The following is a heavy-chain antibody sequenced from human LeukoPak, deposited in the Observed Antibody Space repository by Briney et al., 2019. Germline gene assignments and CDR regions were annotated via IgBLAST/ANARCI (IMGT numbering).Heavy chain of an antibody. CDR2: IFYTGST. CDR3: ARGHRDMDY. J-gene: IGHJ4*02. CDR1: GGSISPDY. V-gene: IGHV4-59*01. D-gene: IGHD3-10*01. Sequence: SETLSLTCSVSGGSISPDYWSWIRQPPGKGLEWIGYIFYTGSTNYNPSLKSRLTISVDTSNNHFSLKLTSVTAADTAVYFCARGHRDMDYWGRGTLVTVSS.